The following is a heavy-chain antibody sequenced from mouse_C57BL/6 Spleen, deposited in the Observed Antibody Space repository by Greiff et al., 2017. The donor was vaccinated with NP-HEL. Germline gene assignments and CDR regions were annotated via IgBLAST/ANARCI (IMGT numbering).Heavy chain of an antibody. CDR1: GYTFTDYY. V-gene: IGHV1-26*01. J-gene: IGHJ4*01. D-gene: IGHD1-1*01. CDR2: INPNNGGT. Sequence: VQLQQSGPELVKPGASVKMSCKASGYTFTDYYMHWVKQSHGKSLEWIGDINPNNGGTSYNQKFKGKATLTVDKSSSTAYMELRSLTSEDSAVFCCARREQIYYYGCGYYARDYWGQGTSVTVSS. CDR3: ARREQIYYYGCGYYARDY.